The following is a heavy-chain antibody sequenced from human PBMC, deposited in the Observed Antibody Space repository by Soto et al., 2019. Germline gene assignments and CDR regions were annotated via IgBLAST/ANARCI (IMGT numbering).Heavy chain of an antibody. CDR3: ARGGYYGSGSYPPGDY. D-gene: IGHD3-10*01. J-gene: IGHJ4*02. Sequence: SETLSLTCAVYGGSFSGYYWSWIRQPPGKGLEWIGEINHSGSTNYNPSLKSRVTISVDTSKNQFSLKLSSVTAADTAVYYCARGGYYGSGSYPPGDYWGQGTLVTVSS. V-gene: IGHV4-34*01. CDR1: GGSFSGYY. CDR2: INHSGST.